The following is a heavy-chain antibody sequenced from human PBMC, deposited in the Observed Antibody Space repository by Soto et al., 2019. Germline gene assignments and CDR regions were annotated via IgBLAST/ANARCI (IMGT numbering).Heavy chain of an antibody. D-gene: IGHD5-12*01. CDR1: GFTFSSYA. J-gene: IGHJ4*02. CDR2: ISYDGSNK. CDR3: AKHVDIVATTDFDY. V-gene: IGHV3-30-3*02. Sequence: SGGSLRLSCAASGFTFSSYAMHWVRQAPGKGLEWVAVISYDGSNKYYADSVKGRFTISRDNSKNTLYLQMNSLRAEDTAVYYCAKHVDIVATTDFDYWGQGTLVTVSS.